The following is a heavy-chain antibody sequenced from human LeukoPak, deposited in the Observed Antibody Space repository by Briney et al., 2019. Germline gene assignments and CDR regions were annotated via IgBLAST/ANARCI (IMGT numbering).Heavy chain of an antibody. CDR1: GGSITSYY. CDR3: ARGSGSADFDY. CDR2: IYYSGST. Sequence: SETLSLTCTVSGGSITSYYWSWIRQPPGKGLEWIGYIYYSGSTNYNPSLKSRVTISVDTSKNQSSLKLSSVTAADTAVYYCARGSGSADFDYWGQGTLVTVSS. V-gene: IGHV4-59*01. D-gene: IGHD1-26*01. J-gene: IGHJ4*02.